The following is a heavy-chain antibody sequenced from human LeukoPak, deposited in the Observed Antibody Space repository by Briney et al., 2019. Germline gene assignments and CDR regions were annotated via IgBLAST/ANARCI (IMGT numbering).Heavy chain of an antibody. J-gene: IGHJ4*02. CDR1: GFTFSSYA. CDR2: ISYDGSNK. V-gene: IGHV3-30*04. Sequence: GRSLRLSCAASGFTFSSYAMHWVRQAPGKGLEWVAVISYDGSNKYYADSVKGRFTISRDNSKNTLYLQMNSLRAEDTAVYYCARAGTGYSYGFFDYWGQGTLVTVPS. D-gene: IGHD5-18*01. CDR3: ARAGTGYSYGFFDY.